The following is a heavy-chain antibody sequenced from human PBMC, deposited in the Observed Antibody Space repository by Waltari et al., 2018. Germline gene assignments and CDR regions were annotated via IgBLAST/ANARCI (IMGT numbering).Heavy chain of an antibody. D-gene: IGHD3-10*01. Sequence: AYHMQWVRQAPGQGLEWMGWINSNSGDRGYAQKFLGRVTMTRDTSVSTIYMELSGLKSDDTAVYYCAREGLTGRGFDYWGQGTLVTVSS. CDR1: AYH. CDR3: AREGLTGRGFDY. CDR2: INSNSGDR. V-gene: IGHV1-2*02. J-gene: IGHJ4*02.